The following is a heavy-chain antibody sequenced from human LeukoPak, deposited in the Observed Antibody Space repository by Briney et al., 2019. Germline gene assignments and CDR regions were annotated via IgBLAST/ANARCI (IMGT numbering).Heavy chain of an antibody. CDR3: AHVFSDSGSCYNDEFDY. J-gene: IGHJ4*02. CDR1: GFSLTTSGVG. Sequence: SGPTLVKPTETLTLTCTFSGFSLTTSGVGVGWIRQAPGKALEWLALIYWDDDKRYSPSLKRRLTITKDTSKNQVILTMTNMDPVDTATYYCAHVFSDSGSCYNDEFDYWGQGTLVTVSS. V-gene: IGHV2-5*02. D-gene: IGHD3-10*01. CDR2: IYWDDDK.